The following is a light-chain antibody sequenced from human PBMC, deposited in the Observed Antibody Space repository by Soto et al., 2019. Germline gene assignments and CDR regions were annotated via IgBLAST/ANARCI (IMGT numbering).Light chain of an antibody. V-gene: IGKV3-11*01. CDR1: QNVSTS. CDR3: QQRRNWPRT. J-gene: IGKJ4*01. Sequence: ETVLTQSPATLSLSPGERATLSCRASQNVSTSLGWYQQKPGQAPRLLIYETSNRATSIPARFSGSGSGTDFTLTIGSLEPEDFAVYYCQQRRNWPRTFGGGTKVEIK. CDR2: ETS.